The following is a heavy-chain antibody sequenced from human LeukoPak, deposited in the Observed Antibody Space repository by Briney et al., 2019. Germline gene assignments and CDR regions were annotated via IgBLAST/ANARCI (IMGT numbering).Heavy chain of an antibody. CDR1: VFAFSNYW. J-gene: IGHJ5*02. CDR2: INQDGSEK. V-gene: IGHV3-7*03. Sequence: GGSLRLSCTASVFAFSNYWMACVRQSPEKGLEWVANINQDGSEKNYVDSVKGRFTISRDNVKNSLYLQMNGLRAGDKAVYYCVGSLSDSSTCCFISCGFDPWGQGTQVTVSS. D-gene: IGHD2-2*01. CDR3: VGSLSDSSTCCFISCGFDP.